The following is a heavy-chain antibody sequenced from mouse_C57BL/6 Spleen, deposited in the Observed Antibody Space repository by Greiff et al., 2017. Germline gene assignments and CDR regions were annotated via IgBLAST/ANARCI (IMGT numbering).Heavy chain of an antibody. V-gene: IGHV5-4*01. D-gene: IGHD4-1*01. CDR1: GFTFSSYA. J-gene: IGHJ2*01. CDR2: ISDGGSYT. Sequence: EVNVVESGGGLVKPGGSLKLSCAASGFTFSSYAMSWVRQTPEKRLEWVATISDGGSYTYYPDNVKGRFTISRDTAKNNLYLQMSHLKSEDTAMYYCARDLTGTLDYWGQGTTLTVSS. CDR3: ARDLTGTLDY.